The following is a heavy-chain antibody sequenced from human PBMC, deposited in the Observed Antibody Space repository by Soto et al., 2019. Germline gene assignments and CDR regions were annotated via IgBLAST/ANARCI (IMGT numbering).Heavy chain of an antibody. J-gene: IGHJ4*02. CDR3: AKGPSLQTYFFDY. CDR2: ISYDGSNK. CDR1: GFTFSSYG. V-gene: IGHV3-30*18. D-gene: IGHD3-16*02. Sequence: GGSLRLSCAASGFTFSSYGMHWVRQAPGKGLEWVAIISYDGSNKYYADSVKGRFTISRDNSKNTLFLQMNSLRAEDTAMYYCAKGPSLQTYFFDYWGQGTLVTVSS.